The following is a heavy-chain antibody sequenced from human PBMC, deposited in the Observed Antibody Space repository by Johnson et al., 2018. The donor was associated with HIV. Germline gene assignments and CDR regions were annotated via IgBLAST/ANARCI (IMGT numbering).Heavy chain of an antibody. J-gene: IGHJ3*02. D-gene: IGHD6-13*01. CDR3: ARDGQQLAVNDAFDI. V-gene: IGHV3-64*01. CDR2: TTSNGGST. CDR1: GFTFSSYA. Sequence: VQLVESGGGLVQPGGSLRLSCAASGFTFSSYAMHWVRQAPGKGLEYVSATTSNGGSTYYANSVQGRFSISRDNAKNSLYLQMNRLSAEDTAVYYCARDGQQLAVNDAFDIWGQGTMVTVSS.